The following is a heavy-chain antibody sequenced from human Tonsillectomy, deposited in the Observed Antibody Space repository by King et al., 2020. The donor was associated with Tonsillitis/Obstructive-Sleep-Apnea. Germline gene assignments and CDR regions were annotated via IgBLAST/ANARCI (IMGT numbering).Heavy chain of an antibody. Sequence: QLVQSGAEVKKPGSSVKVSCKASGGTFSSSAVSWVRQAPGEGLEWMGRIIPLLGLVKYGQEFQDRVTITADKSSTVVYMELSSLRSDDTAVYYCARDPGSTGGFWFDPGGQGTLVTVSS. CDR3: ARDPGSTGGFWFDP. V-gene: IGHV1-69*09. CDR1: GGTFSSSA. CDR2: IIPLLGLV. D-gene: IGHD2-2*01. J-gene: IGHJ5*02.